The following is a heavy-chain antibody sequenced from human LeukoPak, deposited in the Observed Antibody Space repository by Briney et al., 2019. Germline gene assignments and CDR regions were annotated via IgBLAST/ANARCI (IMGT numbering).Heavy chain of an antibody. CDR2: ISYSGYT. CDR1: GGSIRSYY. V-gene: IGHV4-59*01. D-gene: IGHD4-23*01. Sequence: SETLSLTCTVSGGSIRSYYWSWIRQAPGKGLEWVGFISYSGYTSYSPSLKSRVAISVDTSKSQFSLRLSSMAAADTAIYYCARGRNDNGGMFFDSWAQGTLVTVSS. J-gene: IGHJ4*02. CDR3: ARGRNDNGGMFFDS.